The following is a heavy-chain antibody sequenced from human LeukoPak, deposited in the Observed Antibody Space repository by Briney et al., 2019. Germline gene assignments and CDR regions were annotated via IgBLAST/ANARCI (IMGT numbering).Heavy chain of an antibody. D-gene: IGHD6-19*01. V-gene: IGHV4-30-4*02. CDR2: IYSSGST. CDR3: ARTGYSSGWYFDY. J-gene: IGHJ4*02. CDR1: GGSISSVDYY. Sequence: PSNTLSLTCTVSGGSISSVDYYWSWIRQPPGKGLEWIGYIYSSGSTTYNPSLKSRISISADTSKNQFSLKLSSVTAADTAVYYCARTGYSSGWYFDYWGQGTLVTVSS.